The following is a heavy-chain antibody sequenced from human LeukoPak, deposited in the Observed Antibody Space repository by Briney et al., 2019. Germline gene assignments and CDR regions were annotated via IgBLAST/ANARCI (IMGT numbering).Heavy chain of an antibody. CDR1: GFIFSSYW. CDR3: ARASRIAVAGDADY. D-gene: IGHD6-19*01. V-gene: IGHV3-74*01. Sequence: GGSLRLSCAASGFIFSSYWMHWVRQAPGKGLVWVSRINTDGSSTTYADSVKGRFTISRDNAKNTLYLQMNSLRAEDTAVYYCARASRIAVAGDADYWGQGTLVTVSS. CDR2: INTDGSST. J-gene: IGHJ4*02.